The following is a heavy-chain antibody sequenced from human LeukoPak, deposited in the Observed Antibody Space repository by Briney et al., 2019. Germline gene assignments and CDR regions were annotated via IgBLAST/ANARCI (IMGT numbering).Heavy chain of an antibody. CDR3: ARGIYGSGSYYNG. CDR1: GGSISSGDYY. D-gene: IGHD3-10*01. CDR2: IYYSGST. J-gene: IGHJ4*02. V-gene: IGHV4-30-4*01. Sequence: SETLSLTCTVSGGSISSGDYYWSWIRQPPGKGLEWNGYIYYSGSTYYNPSLKSRVTISVDTSKNQFSLKLSSVTAADTAVYYCARGIYGSGSYYNGWGQGTLVTVSS.